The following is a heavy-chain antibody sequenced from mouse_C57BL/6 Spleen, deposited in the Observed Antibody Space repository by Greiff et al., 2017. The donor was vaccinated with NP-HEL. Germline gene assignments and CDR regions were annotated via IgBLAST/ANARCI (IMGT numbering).Heavy chain of an antibody. CDR1: GYTFTSYW. CDR2: IHPNSGST. Sequence: QVQLKQPGAELVKPGASVKLSCKASGYTFTSYWMHWVKQRPGQGLEWIGMIHPNSGSTNYNEKFKSKATLTVDKSSSTAYMQLSSLTSEDSAVYYCARGEYYGSSYDYAMDYWGQGTSVTVSS. J-gene: IGHJ4*01. V-gene: IGHV1-64*01. D-gene: IGHD1-1*01. CDR3: ARGEYYGSSYDYAMDY.